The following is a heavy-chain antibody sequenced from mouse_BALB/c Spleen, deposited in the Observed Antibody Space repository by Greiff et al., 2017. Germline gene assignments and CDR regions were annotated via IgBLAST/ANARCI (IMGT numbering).Heavy chain of an antibody. Sequence: DVKLVESGGGLVQPGGSLKLSCAASGFTFSSYGMSWVRQTPDKRLELVATINSNGGSTYYPDSVKGRFTISRDNAKNTLYLQMSSLKSEDTAMYYCARGGDYYGYWGQGTTLTVSS. V-gene: IGHV5-6-3*01. D-gene: IGHD1-1*01. J-gene: IGHJ2*01. CDR1: GFTFSSYG. CDR3: ARGGDYYGY. CDR2: INSNGGST.